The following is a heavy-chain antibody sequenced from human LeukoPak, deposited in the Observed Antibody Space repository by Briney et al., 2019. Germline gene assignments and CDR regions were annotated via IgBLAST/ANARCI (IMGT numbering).Heavy chain of an antibody. V-gene: IGHV3-48*03. CDR2: ISSSGSTI. Sequence: PGGSLRLSCAASGFTFSSYEMNWVRQAPGKGLEWVSYISSSGSTIYYADSVKGRFTISRDNAKNSLYLQMNSLRAEDTAVYYCATGGPAVLRYLDWYHRSHYFDYWGQGTLVTVSS. CDR1: GFTFSSYE. D-gene: IGHD3-9*01. J-gene: IGHJ4*02. CDR3: ATGGPAVLRYLDWYHRSHYFDY.